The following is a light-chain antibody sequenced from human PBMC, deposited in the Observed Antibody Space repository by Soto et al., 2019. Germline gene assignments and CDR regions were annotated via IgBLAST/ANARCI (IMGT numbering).Light chain of an antibody. Sequence: EIVLTQSPGALSLSPGERATLSCRASQSVRSNYLAWYQQKPGQAPRLLIYGASSRATGIPDRFSGSGSGTDFSITSSRLEPEDVGVYYCRQYGGSPPVTFGGGTRVEIK. J-gene: IGKJ4*01. CDR2: GAS. V-gene: IGKV3-20*01. CDR1: QSVRSNY. CDR3: RQYGGSPPVT.